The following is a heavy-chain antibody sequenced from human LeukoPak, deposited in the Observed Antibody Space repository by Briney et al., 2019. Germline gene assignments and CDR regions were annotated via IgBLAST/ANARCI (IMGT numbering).Heavy chain of an antibody. CDR2: IIRILGIA. CDR1: GDTFTSYA. V-gene: IGHV1-69*04. CDR3: ASRFGELLSALN. D-gene: IGHD3-10*01. J-gene: IGHJ4*02. Sequence: SVKVSCKASGDTFTSYAISWVRQAPGQGLEWMGRIIRILGIANYAQKFQGRVTITADKSTSTAYMELSSLRSEDTAVYYCASRFGELLSALNWGQGTLVTVSS.